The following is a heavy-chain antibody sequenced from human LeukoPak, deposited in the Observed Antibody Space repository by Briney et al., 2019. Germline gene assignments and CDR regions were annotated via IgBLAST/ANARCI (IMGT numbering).Heavy chain of an antibody. D-gene: IGHD1-7*01. CDR3: AKDKANWNYVSDAFDF. V-gene: IGHV3-30*02. J-gene: IGHJ3*01. CDR1: GIMFNRFG. CDR2: IRFDASNE. Sequence: PGGSLRLSCAVSGIMFNRFGMHWFRQAPGKGLEWVAFIRFDASNEYYADSVKGRFTVSRDNSRNTLYLQMNSLRTEDTAVYYCAKDKANWNYVSDAFDFWGQGTLVTVSS.